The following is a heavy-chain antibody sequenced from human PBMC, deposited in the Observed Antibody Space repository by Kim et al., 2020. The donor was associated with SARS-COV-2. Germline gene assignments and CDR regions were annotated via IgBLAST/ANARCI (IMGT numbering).Heavy chain of an antibody. Sequence: ASVKVSCKASGYTFTSYDINWVRQAPGQGLEWMGWMNPNSGNTDYAQKFQGRVTMTRDTSISTAYMELSSLRSEDTAVYYCARWQADSDGFDSWGQGTLVIVSS. CDR3: ARWQADSDGFDS. D-gene: IGHD5-12*01. CDR1: GYTFTSYD. CDR2: MNPNSGNT. J-gene: IGHJ3*02. V-gene: IGHV1-8*02.